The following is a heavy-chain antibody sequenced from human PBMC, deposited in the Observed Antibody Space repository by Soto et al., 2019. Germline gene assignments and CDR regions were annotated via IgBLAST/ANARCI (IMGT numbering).Heavy chain of an antibody. Sequence: GGSLRLSCAASGFTFSSYGMHWVRQAPGKGLEWVAVIWYDGSNKYYADSVKGRFTISRDNSKNTLYLQMNSLRAEDTAVYYCASSLPSQYYYGMDVWGQGTTVTVSS. J-gene: IGHJ6*02. CDR1: GFTFSSYG. CDR2: IWYDGSNK. D-gene: IGHD2-2*01. CDR3: ASSLPSQYYYGMDV. V-gene: IGHV3-33*01.